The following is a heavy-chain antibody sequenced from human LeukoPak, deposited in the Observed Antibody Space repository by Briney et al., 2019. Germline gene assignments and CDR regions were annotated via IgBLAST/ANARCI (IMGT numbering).Heavy chain of an antibody. Sequence: GGSLRLSCAASGFTFSSYWMNWARQAPGKGLEWVASINHNGNVNYYVDSVKGRFTISRDNAKNSLYLQMSNLRAEDTAVYYCAKDAGRGTALYYYGMDVWGQGTTVTVSS. D-gene: IGHD1-14*01. CDR1: GFTFSSYW. V-gene: IGHV3-7*03. CDR3: AKDAGRGTALYYYGMDV. CDR2: INHNGNVN. J-gene: IGHJ6*02.